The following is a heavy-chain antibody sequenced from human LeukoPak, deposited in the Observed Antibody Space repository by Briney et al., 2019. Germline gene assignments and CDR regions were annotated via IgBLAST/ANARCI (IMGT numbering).Heavy chain of an antibody. Sequence: PGGSLRLSCAASGFTFISYAMSWVRQAPGKGLEWVLAISGSGTSTYYADSVKGRFTISIDNSKNTLYLQMNSLRAEDTAVYYCEGTYYYDSGDDYWGQGTLVTVSS. V-gene: IGHV3-23*01. J-gene: IGHJ4*02. CDR2: ISGSGTST. CDR1: GFTFISYA. D-gene: IGHD3-22*01. CDR3: EGTYYYDSGDDY.